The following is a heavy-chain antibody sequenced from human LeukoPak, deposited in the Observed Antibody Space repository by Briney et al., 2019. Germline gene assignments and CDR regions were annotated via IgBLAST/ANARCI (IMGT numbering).Heavy chain of an antibody. CDR1: GFTFSSYG. CDR2: ISYDGSNK. CDR3: AKDGSNGDYGDYAEVDY. J-gene: IGHJ4*02. V-gene: IGHV3-30*18. Sequence: GRSLRLSCAASGFTFSSYGMHWVRQAPGKGPEWVAVISYDGSNKYYADSVKGRFTISRDNSKNTLYLQMNSLRAEDTAVYYCAKDGSNGDYGDYAEVDYWGQGTLVTVSS. D-gene: IGHD4-17*01.